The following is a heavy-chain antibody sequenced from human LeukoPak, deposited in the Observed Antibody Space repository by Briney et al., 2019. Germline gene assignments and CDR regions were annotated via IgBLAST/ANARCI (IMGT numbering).Heavy chain of an antibody. V-gene: IGHV1-2*02. CDR3: ARSAAAGTETYGMDV. CDR1: GYTFTGYY. Sequence: ASVKVSCKASGYTFTGYYMHWVRQAPGQGLEWMGWINPNSGGTNYAQKFQGRVTMTRDTSISTAYMELSRLRSDDTAVYYCARSAAAGTETYGMDVWGQGTTDTVSS. D-gene: IGHD6-13*01. J-gene: IGHJ6*02. CDR2: INPNSGGT.